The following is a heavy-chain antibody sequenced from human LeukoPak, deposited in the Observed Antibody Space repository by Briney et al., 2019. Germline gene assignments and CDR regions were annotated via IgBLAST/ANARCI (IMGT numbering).Heavy chain of an antibody. D-gene: IGHD5-12*01. V-gene: IGHV3-48*01. CDR3: ARDLKDSGYVSPIDY. CDR2: ISSSSSTI. CDR1: GFTFSSYS. J-gene: IGHJ4*02. Sequence: PGGSLRLSCAASGFTFSSYSMNWVRQAPGKGLEWVSYISSSSSTIYYADSVKGRFTISRDNAKNSLYLQMSSLRAEDTAVYYCARDLKDSGYVSPIDYWGQGTLVTVSS.